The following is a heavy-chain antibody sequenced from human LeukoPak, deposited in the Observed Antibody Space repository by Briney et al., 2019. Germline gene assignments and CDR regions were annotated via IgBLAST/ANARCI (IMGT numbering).Heavy chain of an antibody. D-gene: IGHD3-10*01. CDR1: GFTFSSYA. V-gene: IGHV3-23*01. J-gene: IGHJ4*02. Sequence: GGSLRLSCAASGFTFSSYAMSWVRQAPGKGLEWVSAISGSGGSTYYADSVKGRFTISRDNSKNTLYLQMNSLRAEDTAVYYCAKSHPLYYYGSGSFDYFDYWGQGTLVTVSS. CDR2: ISGSGGST. CDR3: AKSHPLYYYGSGSFDYFDY.